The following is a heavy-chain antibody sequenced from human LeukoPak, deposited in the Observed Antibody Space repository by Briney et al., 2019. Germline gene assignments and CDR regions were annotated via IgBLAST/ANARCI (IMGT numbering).Heavy chain of an antibody. CDR1: GFTFSTYA. J-gene: IGHJ4*02. Sequence: GGSLRLSCAASGFTFSTYAMHWGRKAPGKGLEWVAVIWYDGSNKYYADSVKGRFTISRDNSKNTLYLQMNSLRAEDTAVYYCAKGKGNYYDRSGYYVLDYWGQGTLVTVSS. CDR2: IWYDGSNK. V-gene: IGHV3-33*03. CDR3: AKGKGNYYDRSGYYVLDY. D-gene: IGHD3-22*01.